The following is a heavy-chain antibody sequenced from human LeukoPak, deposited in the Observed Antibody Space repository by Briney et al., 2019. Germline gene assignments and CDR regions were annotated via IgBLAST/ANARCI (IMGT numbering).Heavy chain of an antibody. CDR3: GENPREDSSPEAGN. CDR2: IWYDGSNK. V-gene: IGHV3-30*02. CDR1: GFTFSSYG. Sequence: GGSLRLSCAASGFTFSSYGMHWVRQAPGKGLEWVAVIWYDGSNKYYADSVKGRFTISRDNSKNTLYLQMDSLRAEDPAVYYWGENPREDSSPEAGNGGPGTLVTASP. J-gene: IGHJ4*02. D-gene: IGHD6-6*01.